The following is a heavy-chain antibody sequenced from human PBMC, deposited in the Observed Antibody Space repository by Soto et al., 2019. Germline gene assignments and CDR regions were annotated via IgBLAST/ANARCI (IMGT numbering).Heavy chain of an antibody. D-gene: IGHD2-15*01. V-gene: IGHV4-31*03. J-gene: IGHJ4*02. CDR2: MHHSGRT. Sequence: SETLSLTCTVSGAYLRNDYYYWSWVRQNPGKDLEWIGHMHHSGRTHYNPSLKSRVAISVDTSKNQFSLYLNSVTAADTAVYYSARWVEVSLHYFDSWGQGTLVPVSS. CDR1: GAYLRNDYYY. CDR3: ARWVEVSLHYFDS.